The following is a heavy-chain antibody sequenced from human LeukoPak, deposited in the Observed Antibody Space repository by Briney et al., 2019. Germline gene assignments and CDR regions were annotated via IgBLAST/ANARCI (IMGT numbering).Heavy chain of an antibody. CDR1: GYTFTGYY. J-gene: IGHJ4*02. CDR3: ASEAGDSGGWYDLDY. D-gene: IGHD6-19*01. Sequence: ASVKVSCKASGYTFTGYYMHWVRQAPGQGLEWMGRINPNSGGTNYAQKFQGRVTMTRDTSISTAYMGLSRLRSDDTAVYYCASEAGDSGGWYDLDYWGQGTLVTVSS. CDR2: INPNSGGT. V-gene: IGHV1-2*06.